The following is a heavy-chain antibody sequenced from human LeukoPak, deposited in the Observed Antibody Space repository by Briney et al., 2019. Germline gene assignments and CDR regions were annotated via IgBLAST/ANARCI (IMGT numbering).Heavy chain of an antibody. D-gene: IGHD3-22*01. Sequence: GGSLRLSCVASGFTFSSYDMHWVRQAPGKGLEWVASMSYDGRHKYYADSVKGRFSISRDNSKSTLYLQMNSLRDEDTAVYYCARWYYYDSTPPHWYFDLWGRGTLVTVSS. CDR1: GFTFSSYD. V-gene: IGHV3-30*03. CDR2: MSYDGRHK. CDR3: ARWYYYDSTPPHWYFDL. J-gene: IGHJ2*01.